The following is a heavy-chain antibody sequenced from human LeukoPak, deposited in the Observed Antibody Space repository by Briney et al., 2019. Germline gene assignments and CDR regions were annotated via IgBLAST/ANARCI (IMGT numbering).Heavy chain of an antibody. Sequence: GGSLRLSCVASGFTFSSFQMNWVRQAPGKGLEWVSYIGSSGSIMFYADSVKGRFTISRDNAKNSLYLHMNSLRAEDTAVYYCARTPTYYDILTDYPYYFDYWGQGTLVTVSS. J-gene: IGHJ4*02. D-gene: IGHD3-9*01. V-gene: IGHV3-48*03. CDR3: ARTPTYYDILTDYPYYFDY. CDR2: IGSSGSIM. CDR1: GFTFSSFQ.